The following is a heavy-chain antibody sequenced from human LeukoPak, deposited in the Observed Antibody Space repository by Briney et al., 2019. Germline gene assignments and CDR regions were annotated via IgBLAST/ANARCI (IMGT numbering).Heavy chain of an antibody. CDR1: GFTFSNYA. CDR2: ISDSGDGT. V-gene: IGHV3-23*01. D-gene: IGHD6-25*01. J-gene: IGHJ5*02. CDR3: AKSYRAAIWDRQNNWLDP. Sequence: PGGSLRLSCAASGFTFSNYAMSWVRQAPGKGLEWVSTISDSGDGTYYADSVKGRFTIARDNSKNTLYLQMNSLRAEDTAVYYCAKSYRAAIWDRQNNWLDPWGQGTLVTVSS.